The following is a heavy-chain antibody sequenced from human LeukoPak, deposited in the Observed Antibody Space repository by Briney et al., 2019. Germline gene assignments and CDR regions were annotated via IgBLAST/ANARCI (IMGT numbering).Heavy chain of an antibody. V-gene: IGHV4-31*03. J-gene: IGHJ4*02. Sequence: PSETLSLTCTVSGGSISSGGYSWSWIRQHPGKGLEWIGYIYYSGSTYYNPSLKSRVTISVDTSKNQFSLKLSSVTAADTAVYYCARDGGTLSGSSYDYWGQGTLVTVPS. CDR2: IYYSGST. CDR3: ARDGGTLSGSSYDY. CDR1: GGSISSGGYS. D-gene: IGHD1-26*01.